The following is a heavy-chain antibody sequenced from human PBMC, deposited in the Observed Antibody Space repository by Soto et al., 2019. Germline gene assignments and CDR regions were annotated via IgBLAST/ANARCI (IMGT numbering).Heavy chain of an antibody. J-gene: IGHJ4*02. V-gene: IGHV3-30-3*01. CDR1: GLTFTSYA. CDR2: ISEDGGNK. CDR3: ARRPTTTVSALGY. D-gene: IGHD4-4*01. Sequence: GGSLRLSCTASGLTFTSYAIHWVRQAPGKGLEWVSVISEDGGNKYFAESVRGRVLISRDNSKNTVYLQMNSLRPEDTAVYFCARRPTTTVSALGYWGQGTLVTVSS.